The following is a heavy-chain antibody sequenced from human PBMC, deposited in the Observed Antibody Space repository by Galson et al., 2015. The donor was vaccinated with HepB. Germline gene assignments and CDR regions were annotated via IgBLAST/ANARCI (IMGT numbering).Heavy chain of an antibody. J-gene: IGHJ6*03. CDR3: ARRGAQGCSSTNCLSNYYSYYYMDV. V-gene: IGHV5-51*01. CDR1: GYSFRSYW. CDR2: IYPGDSDT. D-gene: IGHD2-2*01. Sequence: QSGAEVKKPGESLRISCKGSGYSFRSYWIGWVRQMPGKGLEWMGIIYPGDSDTRYSPSFEGHVTISADESINTAYLQWSSLRASDTAIYYCARRGAQGCSSTNCLSNYYSYYYMDVWGKGTTVTVSS.